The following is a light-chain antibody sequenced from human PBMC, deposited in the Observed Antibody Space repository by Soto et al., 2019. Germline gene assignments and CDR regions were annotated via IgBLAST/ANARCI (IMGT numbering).Light chain of an antibody. Sequence: QSVLTQPRSVSGSPGQSVTISCTGTSSDVGGYNYVSWYQQHPGKAPKRMIYDVSKRPSGVPDRFSGSKSGNTASLSICGLQAEDEADYYCCSYAGSFVVFGGGTQLTVL. J-gene: IGLJ2*01. CDR1: SSDVGGYNY. CDR3: CSYAGSFVV. V-gene: IGLV2-11*01. CDR2: DVS.